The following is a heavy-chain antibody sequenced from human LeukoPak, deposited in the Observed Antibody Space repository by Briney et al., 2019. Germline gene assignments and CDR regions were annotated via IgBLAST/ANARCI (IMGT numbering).Heavy chain of an antibody. Sequence: PGGSLRLSCAASGFTFSTCWMGWVRQAPGKGLVGVSVIYSGGSTYYADSVKGRFTISRDNSKNTLYLQMNSLRAEDTAVYYCARDLLASDSSGSTDAFDVWGQGTMVTVSS. CDR3: ARDLLASDSSGSTDAFDV. V-gene: IGHV3-66*01. CDR1: GFTFSTCW. CDR2: IYSGGST. J-gene: IGHJ3*01. D-gene: IGHD3-22*01.